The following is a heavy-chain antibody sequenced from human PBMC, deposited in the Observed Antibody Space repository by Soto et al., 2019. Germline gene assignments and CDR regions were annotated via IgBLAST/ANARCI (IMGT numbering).Heavy chain of an antibody. CDR1: GGSISSGGYY. D-gene: IGHD3-3*01. CDR2: IYYSGST. Sequence: SETLSLTCTVSGGSISSGGYYWSWIRQHPGKGLEWIGYIYYSGSTYYNPSLKSRVTISVDTSKNQFSLKLSSVTAADTAVYYCARSGSGYYYYYYGMDVWGKGTTVTDSS. CDR3: ARSGSGYYYYYYGMDV. J-gene: IGHJ6*04. V-gene: IGHV4-31*03.